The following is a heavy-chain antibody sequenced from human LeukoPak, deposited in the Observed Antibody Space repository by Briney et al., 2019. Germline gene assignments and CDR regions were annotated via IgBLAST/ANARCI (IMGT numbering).Heavy chain of an antibody. J-gene: IGHJ4*02. V-gene: IGHV3-23*01. CDR1: GFTFTSYS. Sequence: GGSLRLSCAASGFTFTSYSMNWVRQAPGKGLEWVSTISGGGGSTYYADSVKGRFTISRDNSKNTLYQQVNSLRAEDTAVYYCAKGGKWDVTPFDYWGQGTLVTVSS. D-gene: IGHD1-26*01. CDR3: AKGGKWDVTPFDY. CDR2: ISGGGGST.